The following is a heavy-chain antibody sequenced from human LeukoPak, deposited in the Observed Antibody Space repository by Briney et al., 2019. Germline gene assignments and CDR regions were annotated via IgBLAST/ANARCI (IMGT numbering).Heavy chain of an antibody. Sequence: PGGSLRLSCAASGFAFSSYEMNWVRQAPGKGLEWVSYISSSGSTIYYADSVKGRFTISRDNAKNSLYLQMNSLRAEDTAVYYCARDRRSSIPVDYWGQGTLVTVSS. CDR1: GFAFSSYE. J-gene: IGHJ4*02. D-gene: IGHD2-2*02. CDR2: ISSSGSTI. V-gene: IGHV3-48*03. CDR3: ARDRRSSIPVDY.